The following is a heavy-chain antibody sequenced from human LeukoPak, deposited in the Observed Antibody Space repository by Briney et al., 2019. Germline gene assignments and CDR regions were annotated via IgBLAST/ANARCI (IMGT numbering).Heavy chain of an antibody. Sequence: SETLSLTCTVSGGSISSGGYYWSWIRQHPGKGLEWIGYIYYSGSTYYNPSLKSRVTISLDTSKNQCSLNLNSVTAADTAVYYCASRFGELFDYVYWGQGTLVTVSS. J-gene: IGHJ4*02. CDR1: GGSISSGGYY. D-gene: IGHD3-10*01. CDR2: IYYSGST. CDR3: ASRFGELFDYVY. V-gene: IGHV4-31*03.